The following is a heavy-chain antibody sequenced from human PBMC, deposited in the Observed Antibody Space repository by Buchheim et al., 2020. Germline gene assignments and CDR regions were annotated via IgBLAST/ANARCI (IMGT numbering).Heavy chain of an antibody. CDR3: ARRVRDSSGYNFDF. CDR2: IYPGDSYT. Sequence: EVQLVQSGAEVKRPGESLRISCQGSGYSFTGAYIAWVRPMPGKGLEWMGLIYPGDSYTKYSPSFEGLVTMSVDTSIRTAYLQWRSLRTSDTAIYYCARRVRDSSGYNFDFWGQGTL. J-gene: IGHJ4*02. V-gene: IGHV5-51*01. D-gene: IGHD5-24*01. CDR1: GYSFTGAY.